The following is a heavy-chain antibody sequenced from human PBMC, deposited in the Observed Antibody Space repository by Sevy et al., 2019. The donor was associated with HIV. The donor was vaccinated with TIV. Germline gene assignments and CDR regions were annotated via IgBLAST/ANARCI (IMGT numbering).Heavy chain of an antibody. J-gene: IGHJ4*02. Sequence: SETLSLTCTVSGGSISSGGYYWSWIRQHPGKGLEWIRYTYCSGSTYYNPSHKRRVTLSVDTSKNQFSLKLSSVTAADTAVYYCARDLLLWGQGTLVTVSS. CDR3: ARDLLL. D-gene: IGHD1-26*01. CDR1: GGSISSGGYY. V-gene: IGHV4-31*03. CDR2: TYCSGST.